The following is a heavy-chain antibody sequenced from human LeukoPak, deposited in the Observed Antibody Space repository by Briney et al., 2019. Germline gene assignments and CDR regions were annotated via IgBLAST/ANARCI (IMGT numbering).Heavy chain of an antibody. CDR2: INYSGST. D-gene: IGHD4-17*01. Sequence: NPSETLSLTCTVSGGSISSYYWSWIRQPPGKGLEWIGYINYSGSTNYNPSLKSRVTMSVDTSKNQFSLKLSSVTAADTAMYYCAIEGRQDYVYFDHWSQGSLVTVSS. CDR1: GGSISSYY. V-gene: IGHV4-59*01. J-gene: IGHJ4*02. CDR3: AIEGRQDYVYFDH.